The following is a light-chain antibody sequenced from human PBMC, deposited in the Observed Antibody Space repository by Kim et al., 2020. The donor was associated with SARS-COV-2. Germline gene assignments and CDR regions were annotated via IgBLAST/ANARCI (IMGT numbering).Light chain of an antibody. CDR1: SSNIGTNH. J-gene: IGLJ1*01. V-gene: IGLV1-47*01. CDR3: AAWDDSLSAEV. CDR2: RNN. Sequence: GQRVTVTVSGSSSNIGTNHVYWYQQFPGTAPKLLIYRNNQRPSGIPDRFSGSKSGTSASLAISGLRSEDEADYYCAAWDDSLSAEVFGTGTKVTVL.